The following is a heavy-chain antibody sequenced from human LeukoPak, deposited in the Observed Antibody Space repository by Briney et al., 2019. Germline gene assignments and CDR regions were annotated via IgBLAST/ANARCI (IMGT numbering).Heavy chain of an antibody. Sequence: ASVKVSCKASGYTFTSYYMHWVRQAPGQGLEWMGIINPSGGSTSYAQKFQGRVTMTRDTSTSTVYMELSSLRSEDTAAYYCARDRGGDYGRGRYYYYYYMDVRGKGTTVTVSS. J-gene: IGHJ6*03. D-gene: IGHD4-17*01. CDR2: INPSGGST. V-gene: IGHV1-46*01. CDR1: GYTFTSYY. CDR3: ARDRGGDYGRGRYYYYYYMDV.